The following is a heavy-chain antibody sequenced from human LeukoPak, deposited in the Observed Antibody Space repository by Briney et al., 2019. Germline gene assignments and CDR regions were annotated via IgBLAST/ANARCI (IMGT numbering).Heavy chain of an antibody. CDR1: GGSISSYY. CDR3: ARDRNSWYRTYFDY. D-gene: IGHD6-13*01. Sequence: SETLSLTCTVSGGSISSYYWSWIRQPPGKGLEWIGYIYYSGSTNYNPSLKSRVTISVDTSKNQFSLKLSSVTAADTAVYYCARDRNSWYRTYFDYWGQGTLVTVSS. J-gene: IGHJ4*02. V-gene: IGHV4-59*01. CDR2: IYYSGST.